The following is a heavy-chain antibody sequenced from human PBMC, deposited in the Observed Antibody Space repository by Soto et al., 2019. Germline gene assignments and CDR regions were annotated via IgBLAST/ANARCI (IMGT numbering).Heavy chain of an antibody. Sequence: SVKVSCKASGFTFTISAMQWVLQARGQRLEWIGWIVVGSGNTNYAQKFQERVTITRDMSTSTAYMELSSLRSEDTAMYYCARHSGEVRYSGYDLTNYYYYGMDVRGQGTTVTGS. V-gene: IGHV1-58*02. CDR1: GFTFTISA. J-gene: IGHJ6*02. CDR2: IVVGSGNT. CDR3: ARHSGEVRYSGYDLTNYYYYGMDV. D-gene: IGHD5-12*01.